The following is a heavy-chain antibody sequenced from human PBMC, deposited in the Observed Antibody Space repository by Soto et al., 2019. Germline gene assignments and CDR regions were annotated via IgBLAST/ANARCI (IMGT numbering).Heavy chain of an antibody. J-gene: IGHJ4*02. CDR3: AKDLRYDSSGYYHY. CDR2: ISWNSGRI. V-gene: IGHV3-9*01. CDR1: GFTVRANY. D-gene: IGHD3-22*01. Sequence: GGSLRLSCAVSGFTVRANYMSWVRQAPGKGLEWVSGISWNSGRIDYADSVKGRYTMSRDNAKNSMYLQMNSLRAEDTALHYCAKDLRYDSSGYYHYWGQGTLVTVSS.